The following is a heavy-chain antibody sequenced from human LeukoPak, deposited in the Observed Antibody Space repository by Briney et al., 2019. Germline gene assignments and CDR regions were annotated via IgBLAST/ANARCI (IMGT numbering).Heavy chain of an antibody. D-gene: IGHD2-21*01. CDR1: GYTFTSYG. V-gene: IGHV1-18*01. J-gene: IGHJ4*02. CDR3: AREPPYICGGDCQGGGY. Sequence: ASVKVSCKASGYTFTSYGISWVRQAPGQGLEWMGWISAYNGNTNYAQKLQGRVTMTTDTSTSTAYMELRSLRSDDTAVYYCAREPPYICGGDCQGGGYWGQGTLVTVSS. CDR2: ISAYNGNT.